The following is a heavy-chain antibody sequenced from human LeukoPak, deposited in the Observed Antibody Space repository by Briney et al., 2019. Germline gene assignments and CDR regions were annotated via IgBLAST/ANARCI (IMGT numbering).Heavy chain of an antibody. CDR3: ARRTRPIYSGFDTHGVFDC. D-gene: IGHD5-12*01. CDR2: ISYRGTT. J-gene: IGHJ4*02. V-gene: IGHV4-61*01. Sequence: PSETLSLTCTVSGGSISSSSYYWSWIRQPPGKGLEWIGYISYRGTTTYNPSLKSRISISTDTSKNQFSLKVNSVTAADTAIYYCARRTRPIYSGFDTHGVFDCWGQGILVTVSS. CDR1: GGSISSSSYY.